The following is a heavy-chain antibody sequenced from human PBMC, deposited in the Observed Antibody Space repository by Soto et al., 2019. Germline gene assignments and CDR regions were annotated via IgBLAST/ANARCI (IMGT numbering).Heavy chain of an antibody. Sequence: QVQLVQSGAEVKKPGASVKVSCNASGFTFTSYGISWVRQAPGQGLEWMGWISAYNGNTNYAQKLQGRVTMTTDTSTSTAYMELRSLRSDDTAVYYCARGVAAGTEDYYGMDVWGQGTTVTVSS. J-gene: IGHJ6*02. D-gene: IGHD6-13*01. V-gene: IGHV1-18*01. CDR1: GFTFTSYG. CDR3: ARGVAAGTEDYYGMDV. CDR2: ISAYNGNT.